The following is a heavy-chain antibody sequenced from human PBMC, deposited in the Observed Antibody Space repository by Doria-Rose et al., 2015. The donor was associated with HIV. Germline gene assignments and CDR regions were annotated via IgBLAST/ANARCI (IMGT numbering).Heavy chain of an antibody. CDR3: ARDSDSSGWYVPYDY. D-gene: IGHD6-19*01. Sequence: QVQLQESGGGVVQPGRSLRLPCAASGFTFSSYALHWVRQAPGKGLERVSTIAFDGSENHYIDSVKGRFTVSRDNSRNTLYLQMNSLRPEDTAVYYCARDSDSSGWYVPYDYWGQGTLVTASS. J-gene: IGHJ4*02. CDR1: GFTFSSYA. CDR2: IAFDGSEN. V-gene: IGHV3-30-3*01.